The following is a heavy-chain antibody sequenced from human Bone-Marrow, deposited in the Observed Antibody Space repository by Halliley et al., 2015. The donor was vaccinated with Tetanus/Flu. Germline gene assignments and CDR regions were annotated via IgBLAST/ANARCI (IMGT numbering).Heavy chain of an antibody. D-gene: IGHD3-10*01. CDR3: ATGVRSGRDY. V-gene: IGHV4-59*09. CDR2: IYYTGSP. J-gene: IGHJ4*02. Sequence: EWIGYIYYTGSPNYNPSLKSRVTISVDTSKNQFSLKLSSVTAADTAVYYCATGVRSGRDYWGQGTLVTVSS.